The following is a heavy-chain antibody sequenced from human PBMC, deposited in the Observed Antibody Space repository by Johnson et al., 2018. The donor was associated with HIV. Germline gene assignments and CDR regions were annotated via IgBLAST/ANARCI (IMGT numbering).Heavy chain of an antibody. V-gene: IGHV3-7*01. CDR2: IKQDGSEK. D-gene: IGHD1-26*01. Sequence: VQLVESGGGVVQPGGSLRLSCAASGFIFSSYWMSWVRQAPGKGLEWVANIKQDGSEKYYGDSVKGRLNISRDNSKNTLYLQMNSLRAEDTAVYYCANSDSSEMKLGAFDIWGQGTMVTVS. J-gene: IGHJ3*02. CDR3: ANSDSSEMKLGAFDI. CDR1: GFIFSSYW.